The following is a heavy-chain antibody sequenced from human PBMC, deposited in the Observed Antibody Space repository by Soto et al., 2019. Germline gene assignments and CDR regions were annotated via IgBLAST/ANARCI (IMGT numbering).Heavy chain of an antibody. J-gene: IGHJ4*02. CDR3: AMQTYGDYVDY. CDR2: IYYSGST. V-gene: IGHV4-59*08. Sequence: SETLSLTCTVSGGSISGYYWSWIRQPPGKGLEWIGYIYYSGSTNYNPSLKSRVTISVDTSKNQFSLKLSSVTAADTAVYYCAMQTYGDYVDYWGQGTLVTVSS. D-gene: IGHD4-17*01. CDR1: GGSISGYY.